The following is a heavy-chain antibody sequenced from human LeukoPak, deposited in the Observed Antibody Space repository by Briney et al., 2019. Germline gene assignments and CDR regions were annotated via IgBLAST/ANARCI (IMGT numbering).Heavy chain of an antibody. CDR3: AREPAGSRWDYFDF. Sequence: PGGSLRLSCAASGFTLSSYEMNWVRQAPGKGLEWVSYSSGSGSTMYYADSVKGRFTISRDNAKNSLYLQMNSLRAEDTAVYYCAREPAGSRWDYFDFWGQGTLVTVSS. V-gene: IGHV3-48*03. CDR1: GFTLSSYE. CDR2: SSGSGSTM. J-gene: IGHJ4*02. D-gene: IGHD4-23*01.